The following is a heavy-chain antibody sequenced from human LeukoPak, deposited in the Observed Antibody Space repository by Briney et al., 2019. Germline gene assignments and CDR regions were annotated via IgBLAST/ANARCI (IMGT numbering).Heavy chain of an antibody. J-gene: IGHJ4*02. CDR1: GSTFSSYA. Sequence: PGGSLRLSCAASGSTFSSYAMSWVRQAPGKGLEWVSAISGSGGSTYYADSVKGRFTISRDNSKNTLYLQMNSLRAEDTAVYYCAKALGQLYCSGGSCYNPGDYWGQGTLVTVSS. V-gene: IGHV3-23*01. CDR3: AKALGQLYCSGGSCYNPGDY. D-gene: IGHD2-15*01. CDR2: ISGSGGST.